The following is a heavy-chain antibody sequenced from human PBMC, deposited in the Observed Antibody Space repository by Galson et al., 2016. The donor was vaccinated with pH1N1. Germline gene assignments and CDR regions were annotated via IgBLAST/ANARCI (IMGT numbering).Heavy chain of an antibody. V-gene: IGHV3-48*03. CDR2: ISTSSSTI. CDR1: GFRFSYYE. D-gene: IGHD2-8*02. Sequence: SLRLSCAASGFRFSYYEMNWVRQAPGRGLEWVSYISTSSSTIYYADSVKGRFTISRDNAKNSLYLQMNSLRADDTATYYCAKVRPVVVDATVYFYYGMDVWGQGTTVTVSS. CDR3: AKVRPVVVDATVYFYYGMDV. J-gene: IGHJ6*02.